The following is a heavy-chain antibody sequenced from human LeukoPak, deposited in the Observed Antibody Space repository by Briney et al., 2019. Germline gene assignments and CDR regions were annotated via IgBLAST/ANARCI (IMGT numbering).Heavy chain of an antibody. CDR1: GFTFSSYA. V-gene: IGHV3-66*01. D-gene: IGHD1-26*01. Sequence: PGGSLRLSCAASGFTFSSYAMSWVRQAPGEGLEWVSVIYSGGSTYYADSVKGRFTISRDNSKNTLYLQMNSLRAEDTAVYYCARDKDGFWGVGATDYWGQGTLVTVSS. CDR3: ARDKDGFWGVGATDY. J-gene: IGHJ4*02. CDR2: IYSGGST.